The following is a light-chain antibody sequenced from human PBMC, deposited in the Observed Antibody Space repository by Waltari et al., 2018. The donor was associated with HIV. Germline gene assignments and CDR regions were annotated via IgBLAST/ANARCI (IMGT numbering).Light chain of an antibody. Sequence: GQKVTISCSGSSSNIGKNFVSWFKQLPGTAPKPLIYDNNKRPSGIPDRFSGSKSGTSATLGITGLQTGDEADYYCGTWDSSLSGVVFGGGTKLTVL. CDR1: SSNIGKNF. CDR3: GTWDSSLSGVV. J-gene: IGLJ2*01. CDR2: DNN. V-gene: IGLV1-51*01.